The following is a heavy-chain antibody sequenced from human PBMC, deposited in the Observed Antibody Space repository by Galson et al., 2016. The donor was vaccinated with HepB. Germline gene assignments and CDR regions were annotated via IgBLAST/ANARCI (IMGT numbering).Heavy chain of an antibody. CDR3: AKDQGSDVLGAGFDH. Sequence: SLRLSCAASGFTFSTYGMHWVRQAPGKGLEWVAVISYDGSDEYYADSVKGRLSISRDNSGSTLYLQMSGLRVEDTAVYYCAKDQGSDVLGAGFDHWGQGTLVTVSS. D-gene: IGHD2-8*01. V-gene: IGHV3-30*18. J-gene: IGHJ4*02. CDR2: ISYDGSDE. CDR1: GFTFSTYG.